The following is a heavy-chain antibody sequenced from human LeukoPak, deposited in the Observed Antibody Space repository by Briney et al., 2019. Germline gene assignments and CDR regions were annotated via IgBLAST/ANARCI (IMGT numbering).Heavy chain of an antibody. CDR1: GDTFGSYA. Sequence: GASVKVSCKASGDTFGSYALSWVRQAPGQGLEWVGRIIPIPGIPNYAQKFQGRVSLTADRSTSTAYMELSSLRSEDTAVFYCARDRFCNSTSCLYFDSWGQGTLVTVSS. CDR3: ARDRFCNSTSCLYFDS. J-gene: IGHJ4*02. V-gene: IGHV1-69*04. CDR2: IIPIPGIP. D-gene: IGHD2-2*01.